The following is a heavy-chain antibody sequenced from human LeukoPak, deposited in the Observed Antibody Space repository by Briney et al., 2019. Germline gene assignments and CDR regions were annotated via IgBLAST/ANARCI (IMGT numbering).Heavy chain of an antibody. CDR1: GYTFTGYY. J-gene: IGHJ5*02. CDR3: ARILGWNGNWFDP. D-gene: IGHD1-1*01. CDR2: INPNSGGT. V-gene: IGHV1-2*02. Sequence: ASVKVSCKASGYTFTGYYMHWVRQAPGQGLEWMGWINPNSGGTNYAQKFQGRVTMTRDTSISTAYMELSRLRSDDTAVYYCARILGWNGNWFDPWGQGTLVTVSS.